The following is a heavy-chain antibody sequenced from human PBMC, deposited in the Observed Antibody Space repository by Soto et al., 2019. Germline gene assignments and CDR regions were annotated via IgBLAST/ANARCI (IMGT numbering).Heavy chain of an antibody. D-gene: IGHD4-17*01. J-gene: IGHJ6*02. CDR1: GITFSKAW. Sequence: EVQLVESGGGLVKPGGSLRLSCAASGITFSKAWMNWVRQSPGKGLEWVGRIKSRSDGGTTDYAAPVKGRFNISRDDSKDTLWRQMNSLKTEDTAVYYCTTNFYSDHGMDVWGQGTTVTVS. CDR2: IKSRSDGGTT. CDR3: TTNFYSDHGMDV. V-gene: IGHV3-15*01.